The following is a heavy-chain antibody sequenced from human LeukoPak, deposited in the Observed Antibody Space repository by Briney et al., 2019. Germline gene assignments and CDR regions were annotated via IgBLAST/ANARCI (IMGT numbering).Heavy chain of an antibody. CDR1: GFTFSNYA. CDR2: VSYDAVST. V-gene: IGHV3-23*01. D-gene: IGHD2-2*01. Sequence: AGGSLRLSCAASGFTFSNYALSWVRQALGKGLEWVSAVSYDAVSTYYADSVKGRFAISRDNSKNTLYLQMYSLRAEDTAVYYCAKPYQLLFYFYYYMDVWGKGTTVTVSS. J-gene: IGHJ6*03. CDR3: AKPYQLLFYFYYYMDV.